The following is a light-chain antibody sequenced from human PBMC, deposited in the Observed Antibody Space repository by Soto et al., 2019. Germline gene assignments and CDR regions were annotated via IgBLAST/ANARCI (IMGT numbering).Light chain of an antibody. Sequence: VLTKSPGTLSLSPGDRATLSCRAIQSVSSYLAWYQQKPGQDPRLLMYDASNRATGIPARFSGSGSGTDFTLTISSLEPEDFAGYYCQQRRNWPTGITVGQGTRLEI. CDR2: DAS. J-gene: IGKJ5*01. CDR1: QSVSSY. CDR3: QQRRNWPTGIT. V-gene: IGKV3-11*01.